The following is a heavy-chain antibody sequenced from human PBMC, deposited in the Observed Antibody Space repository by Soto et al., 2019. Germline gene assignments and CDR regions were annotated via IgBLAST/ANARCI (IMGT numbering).Heavy chain of an antibody. V-gene: IGHV4-39*07. D-gene: IGHD6-19*01. J-gene: IGHJ3*02. CDR1: GGSISSSSYY. Sequence: SETLSLTCTVSGGSISSSSYYWGWIRQPPGKGLEWIGSIYYSGSTYYNPSLKSRVTMSVDTSKKQVSLRLSSVTAADTAMYYCTRGMEQWLVRAFDIWGQGTMVTVSS. CDR3: TRGMEQWLVRAFDI. CDR2: IYYSGST.